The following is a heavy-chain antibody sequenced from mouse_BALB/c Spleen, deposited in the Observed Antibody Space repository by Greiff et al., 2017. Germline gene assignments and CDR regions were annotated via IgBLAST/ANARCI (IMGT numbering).Heavy chain of an antibody. J-gene: IGHJ2*01. V-gene: IGHV1-87*01. Sequence: VQLQQSGAELARPGASVKLSCKASGYTFTSYWMQWVKQRPGQGLEWIGAIYPGDGDTRYTQKFKGKATLTADKSSSTAYMQLSSLASEDSAVYYCAREPYGNPYDWGQGTTLTVSS. CDR1: GYTFTSYW. CDR3: AREPYGNPYD. CDR2: IYPGDGDT. D-gene: IGHD2-10*02.